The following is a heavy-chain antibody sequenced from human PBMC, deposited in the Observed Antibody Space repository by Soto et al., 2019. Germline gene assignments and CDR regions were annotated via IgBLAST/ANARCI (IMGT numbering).Heavy chain of an antibody. D-gene: IGHD3-22*01. J-gene: IGHJ5*02. CDR2: ISDSGST. CDR3: ARRDRSGFSYWLDT. CDR1: GGSISDGYY. V-gene: IGHV4-31*03. Sequence: QVQLQESGPGLVKPSQTLSLTCTVSGGSISDGYYWSWIRQHPGKGLEWFGSISDSGSTSYNPSLKSRLTISVDTSKNQFSLNLRSVTAADTAVYYCARRDRSGFSYWLDTWGQGTLVTVSS.